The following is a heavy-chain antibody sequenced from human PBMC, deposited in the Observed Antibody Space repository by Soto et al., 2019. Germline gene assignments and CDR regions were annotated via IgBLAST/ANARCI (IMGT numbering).Heavy chain of an antibody. J-gene: IGHJ5*02. CDR3: AKDVHTPIPVATAS. Sequence: EVQLLESGGGLAQPGGSLRLSCAASGFTFSTYAMTWVRQAPGKGLEWVSGISNNGDRTYYADSVKGRFTISRDNSKNTLFLPMNRLRAEEMAIYYCAKDVHTPIPVATASWGQGTLVSVSS. CDR2: ISNNGDRT. D-gene: IGHD6-19*01. CDR1: GFTFSTYA. V-gene: IGHV3-23*01.